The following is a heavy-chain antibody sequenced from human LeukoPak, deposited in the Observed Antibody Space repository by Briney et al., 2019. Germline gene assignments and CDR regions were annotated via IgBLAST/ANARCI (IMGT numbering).Heavy chain of an antibody. CDR3: ARDNPYRGPFDY. Sequence: SETLSLICSVSGGSISSSSYYWAWIRQPPGKGLEWIASIYYSGSTNYNPSLKSRVTISVDTSKNQFSLKLSSVTAADTAVYYCARDNPYRGPFDYWGQGTLVTVSS. J-gene: IGHJ4*02. CDR2: IYYSGST. D-gene: IGHD1-14*01. V-gene: IGHV4-39*07. CDR1: GGSISSSSYY.